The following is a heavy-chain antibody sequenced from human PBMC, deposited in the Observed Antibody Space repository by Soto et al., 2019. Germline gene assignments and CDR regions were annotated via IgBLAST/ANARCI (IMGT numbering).Heavy chain of an antibody. V-gene: IGHV3-74*01. D-gene: IGHD3-22*01. CDR2: INSDGSST. CDR1: GFTFSSYW. CDR3: AREGDGSGFFSDF. J-gene: IGHJ4*02. Sequence: PGGSLRLSCVASGFTFSSYWMHWVRQAPGKGLVWVSRINSDGSSTSYADSVKGRFTISRDNAKNSLYLLMNSLRAEDTAVYYCAREGDGSGFFSDFWGQGNLVTVSS.